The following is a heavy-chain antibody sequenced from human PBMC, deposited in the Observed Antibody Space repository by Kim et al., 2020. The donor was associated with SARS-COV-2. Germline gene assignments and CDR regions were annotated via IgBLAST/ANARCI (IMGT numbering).Heavy chain of an antibody. CDR1: GFTFSSYA. Sequence: GGSLRLSCAASGFTFSSYAMHWVRQAPGKGLEWVSVISYDGSNKYYADSVKGRFTISRDNSKNTLYLQMNSLRAEDTAVYHCASERYYYDSSGQFDDWGQGTLVTVAS. V-gene: IGHV3-30*04. J-gene: IGHJ4*02. D-gene: IGHD3-22*01. CDR3: ASERYYYDSSGQFDD. CDR2: ISYDGSNK.